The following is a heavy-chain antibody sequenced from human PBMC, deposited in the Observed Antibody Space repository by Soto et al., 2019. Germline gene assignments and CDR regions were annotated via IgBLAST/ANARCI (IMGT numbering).Heavy chain of an antibody. CDR2: ISKSGSGSAT. D-gene: IGHD1-7*01. CDR3: ARRGGGYAWNSQILDL. CDR1: GFPFTDYY. J-gene: IGHJ5*02. Sequence: GGSLRLSCAGSGFPFTDYYMNWIRQAPGKGLEWVSYISKSGSGSATLYADSVKGRFTISRDNAKNSVYLQMNSLRPEDTAVYYCARRGGGYAWNSQILDLWGQGILVTVSS. V-gene: IGHV3-11*01.